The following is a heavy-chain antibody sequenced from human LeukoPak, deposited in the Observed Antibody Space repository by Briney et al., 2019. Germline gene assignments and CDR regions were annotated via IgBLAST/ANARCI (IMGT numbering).Heavy chain of an antibody. V-gene: IGHV4-59*01. CDR3: ARGQHYYDSSGYYPLTLYY. CDR1: GFTFSSYS. D-gene: IGHD3-22*01. Sequence: GSLRLSCAASGFTFSSYSMNWVRQAPGKGLEWIGYIYYSGSTNYNPSLKSRVTISVDTSKNQFSLKLSSVTAADTAVYYCARGQHYYDSSGYYPLTLYYWGQGTLVTVSS. J-gene: IGHJ4*02. CDR2: IYYSGST.